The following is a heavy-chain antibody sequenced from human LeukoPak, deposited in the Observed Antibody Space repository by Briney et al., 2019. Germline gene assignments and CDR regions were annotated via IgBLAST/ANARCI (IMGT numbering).Heavy chain of an antibody. Sequence: GGSLRLSCAASGFTFSSYTMSWVRQPPGKGLEWVSVIGGSGGSTNYADSVKGRFTISRDNSKNTLYLQMNSLRAEDTAVYYCAKDGGGQWLVRSDAFDIWGQGTMVTVSS. CDR3: AKDGGGQWLVRSDAFDI. CDR2: IGGSGGST. D-gene: IGHD6-19*01. J-gene: IGHJ3*02. CDR1: GFTFSSYT. V-gene: IGHV3-23*01.